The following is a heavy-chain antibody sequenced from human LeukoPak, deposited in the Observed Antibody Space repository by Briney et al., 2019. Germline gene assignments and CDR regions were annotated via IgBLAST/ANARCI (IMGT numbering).Heavy chain of an antibody. V-gene: IGHV3-23*01. Sequence: PGGSLRLSCAASGFTFSDYYMSWVRQAPGKGLEWVSTISSGGGSTYYADSVKGRFTISRDNSKNTLYLQMNSLRAEDTAVYYCAKAGRYSYKWFAAWGQGTLVTVSS. D-gene: IGHD5-18*01. CDR2: ISSGGGST. CDR3: AKAGRYSYKWFAA. CDR1: GFTFSDYY. J-gene: IGHJ5*02.